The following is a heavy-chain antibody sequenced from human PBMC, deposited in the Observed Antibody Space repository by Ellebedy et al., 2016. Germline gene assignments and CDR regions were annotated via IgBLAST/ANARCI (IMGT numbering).Heavy chain of an antibody. CDR3: ATYGDYGRNYHYYDMDV. D-gene: IGHD4-17*01. CDR1: GFSFSSYY. J-gene: IGHJ6*02. CDR2: ISGSGDET. Sequence: GESLKISCAASGFSFSSYYMNWVRQAPGKGLEWVSTISGSGDETFYADSVKGRLTISRDNSKNTLYLQMNNLRAEDTALYFCATYGDYGRNYHYYDMDVWGQGTTVAVSS. V-gene: IGHV3-23*01.